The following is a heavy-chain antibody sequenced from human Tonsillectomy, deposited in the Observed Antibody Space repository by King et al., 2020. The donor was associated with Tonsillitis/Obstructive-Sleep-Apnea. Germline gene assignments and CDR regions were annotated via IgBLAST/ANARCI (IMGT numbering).Heavy chain of an antibody. CDR1: GGSFSGYY. CDR3: ARRLVMITFGGVIGRKDAFEI. CDR2: INHSGST. Sequence: VQLQQWGAGLLKPSETLSLTCAVYGGSFSGYYWSWIRQPPGKGLEWIGEINHSGSTNYNPSLKSRVTISVDTSKNQFSLKLSSVTAADTAVYYCARRLVMITFGGVIGRKDAFEIWGQGTMV. J-gene: IGHJ3*02. V-gene: IGHV4-34*01. D-gene: IGHD3-16*02.